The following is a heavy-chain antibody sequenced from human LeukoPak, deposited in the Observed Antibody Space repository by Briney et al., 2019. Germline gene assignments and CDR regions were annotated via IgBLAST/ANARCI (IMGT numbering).Heavy chain of an antibody. CDR3: AREEHSSGWYA. CDR1: GGSISSYY. J-gene: IGHJ4*02. D-gene: IGHD6-19*01. Sequence: PSETLSLTCTVSGGSISSYYWSWIRQPPGKGLEWIGYIYYSGSTNYNPSLKSRVTISVDTSKNQFSLKLSSVTAADTAVYYRAREEHSSGWYAWGQGTLVTVSS. V-gene: IGHV4-59*01. CDR2: IYYSGST.